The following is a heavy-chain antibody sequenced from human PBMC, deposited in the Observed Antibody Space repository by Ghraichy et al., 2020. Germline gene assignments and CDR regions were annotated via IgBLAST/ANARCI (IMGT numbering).Heavy chain of an antibody. J-gene: IGHJ6*02. CDR3: ARQAVAGYNYYYYGMDV. CDR2: IYYSGST. D-gene: IGHD6-19*01. Sequence: SETLSLTCTVSGVSISSYSWSWIRQPPGNGLEWIALIYYSGSTNYNPSLKSRVTISVDTSKNQFSLKLSSVTAADTAVYYCARQAVAGYNYYYYGMDVWGQGTPV. CDR1: GVSISSYS. V-gene: IGHV4-59*08.